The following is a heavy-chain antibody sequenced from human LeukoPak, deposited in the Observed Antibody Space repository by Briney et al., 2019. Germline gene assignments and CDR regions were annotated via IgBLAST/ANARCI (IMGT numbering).Heavy chain of an antibody. J-gene: IGHJ5*02. D-gene: IGHD3-10*01. CDR1: GFTFSSYG. Sequence: GGSLRLSCTPSGFTFSSYGMHWVRQAPGKGLEWVAVVSYEGSTVYYADSVKGRFTISRDNSKNTLYLQMNSLRVEDTAVYYCTKEGLGSGTFSAWFDLWGQGTLVTVSS. V-gene: IGHV3-30*18. CDR2: VSYEGSTV. CDR3: TKEGLGSGTFSAWFDL.